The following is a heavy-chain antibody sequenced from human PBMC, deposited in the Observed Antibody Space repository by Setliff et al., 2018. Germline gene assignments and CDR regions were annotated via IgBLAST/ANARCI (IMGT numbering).Heavy chain of an antibody. CDR2: INIGGGSA. V-gene: IGHV1-46*02. CDR3: VASPSNKNGHFEY. J-gene: IGHJ4*02. CDR1: GYTLNRHY. Sequence: ASVKVSCKASGYTLNRHYMHWVRQAPGQGPEWMGIINIGGGSASSTQKFEGRVTMTRDTSTSTVYMELNSLRADDTAMYYCVASPSNKNGHFEYWGQGTLVTVSS.